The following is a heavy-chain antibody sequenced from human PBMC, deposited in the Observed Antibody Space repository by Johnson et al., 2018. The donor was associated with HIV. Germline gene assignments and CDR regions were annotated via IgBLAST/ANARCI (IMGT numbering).Heavy chain of an antibody. CDR2: IHYGGSNK. CDR3: ATSTASDALDI. CDR1: GFTFSSYG. J-gene: IGHJ3*02. Sequence: QVQLVESGGGVVQPGGSLRLSCAASGFTFSSYGMHWVRQAPGKGLEWVAFIHYGGSNKFYADSVKGRFTISRDNSKNTLYLQMNSLRAEDTAVYYCATSTASDALDIWGQGTMVTVSS. D-gene: IGHD1-1*01. V-gene: IGHV3-30*02.